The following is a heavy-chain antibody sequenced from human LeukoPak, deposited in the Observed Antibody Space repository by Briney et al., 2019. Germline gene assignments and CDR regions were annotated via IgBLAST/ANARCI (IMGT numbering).Heavy chain of an antibody. J-gene: IGHJ3*02. D-gene: IGHD3-9*01. Sequence: GGSLRLSCAASGFTFSSYSVNWVRQAPGKGLEWVSSISSSSSYIYYADSVKGRFTISRDNAKNSLYLQMNSLRAEDTVVYYCARDYDILTGWGYAFDIWGQGTMVTVSS. CDR1: GFTFSSYS. CDR2: ISSSSSYI. V-gene: IGHV3-21*01. CDR3: ARDYDILTGWGYAFDI.